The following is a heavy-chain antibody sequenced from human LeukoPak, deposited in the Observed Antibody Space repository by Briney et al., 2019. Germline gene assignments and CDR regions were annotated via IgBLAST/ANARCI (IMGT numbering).Heavy chain of an antibody. D-gene: IGHD3-10*01. J-gene: IGHJ5*02. V-gene: IGHV3-23*01. CDR2: ISDSGGRT. CDR1: GFTFSNYA. CDR3: ARGVFHYYGSGSYRGTNWFDP. Sequence: GGSLRLSCAASGFTFSNYAMSWVRQAPGKGLEWVSAISDSGGRTYYADSVKGRFTFSRDNSKNTLYLQMNSLRAEDTAVYYCARGVFHYYGSGSYRGTNWFDPWGQGALVTVSS.